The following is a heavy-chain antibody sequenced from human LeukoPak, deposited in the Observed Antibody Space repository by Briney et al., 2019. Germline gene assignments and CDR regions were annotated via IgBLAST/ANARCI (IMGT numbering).Heavy chain of an antibody. CDR1: GFTFSSYS. D-gene: IGHD3-9*01. J-gene: IGHJ5*02. CDR2: ISSSSSYI. V-gene: IGHV3-21*01. Sequence: GGSLRLSCAASGFTFSSYSMNWVRQAPGKGLEWVSSISSSSSYIYYADSVKGRFTISRDNAKNSLYLQMNSLRAEDTAVYYCARDHRYDXXTXYDLWGQGTLVTVSS. CDR3: ARDHRYDXXTXYDL.